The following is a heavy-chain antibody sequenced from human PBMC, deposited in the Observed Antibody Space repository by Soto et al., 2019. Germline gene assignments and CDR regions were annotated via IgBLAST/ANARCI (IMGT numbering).Heavy chain of an antibody. D-gene: IGHD3-10*01. Sequence: ASVKVSSKASGYTFTSYGISWVRQAPGQGLEWMGWISAYNGNTNYAQKLQGRVTMTTDTSTSTAYMELRSLRSDDTAVYYCARSYYYGSGSQPSDFDYWGQGTLVTVSS. CDR3: ARSYYYGSGSQPSDFDY. V-gene: IGHV1-18*01. CDR1: GYTFTSYG. J-gene: IGHJ4*02. CDR2: ISAYNGNT.